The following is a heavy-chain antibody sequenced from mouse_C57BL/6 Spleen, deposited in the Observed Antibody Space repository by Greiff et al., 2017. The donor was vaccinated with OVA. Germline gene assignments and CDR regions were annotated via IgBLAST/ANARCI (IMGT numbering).Heavy chain of an antibody. CDR1: GYTFTSYT. CDR2: INPSSGYT. Sequence: VQLQQPGAELVKPGASVKMSCKASGYTFTSYTMHWVKQRPGQGLEWIGYINPSSGYTKYNQKFKDKATLTADKSSSTAYMQLSSLTSEDSAVYYCARSGVRYGYWYFDVWGTGTTVTVSS. D-gene: IGHD1-1*01. V-gene: IGHV1-4*01. CDR3: ARSGVRYGYWYFDV. J-gene: IGHJ1*03.